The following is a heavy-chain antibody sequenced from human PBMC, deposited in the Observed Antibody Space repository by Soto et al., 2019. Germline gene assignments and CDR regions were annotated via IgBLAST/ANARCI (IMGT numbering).Heavy chain of an antibody. CDR2: IDPSGSYT. Sequence: GESLKISCKGSGYSFTSYWISWVRQMPGKGLEWMGRIDPSGSYTNYSPSFQGHVTISADKSISTAYLQWSSLKASDTAMYYCARTSSSGVTTYYYYYYGMAVWGQGTTVTVSS. CDR1: GYSFTSYW. J-gene: IGHJ6*02. V-gene: IGHV5-10-1*01. D-gene: IGHD3-3*01. CDR3: ARTSSSGVTTYYYYYYGMAV.